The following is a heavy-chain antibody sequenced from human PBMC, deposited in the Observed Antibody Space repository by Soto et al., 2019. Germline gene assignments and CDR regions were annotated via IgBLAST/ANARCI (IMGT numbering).Heavy chain of an antibody. J-gene: IGHJ4*02. D-gene: IGHD6-13*01. CDR3: ARGGAYSTRWYPFDY. V-gene: IGHV4-34*01. CDR2: INHSGST. CDR1: GGSFSGYY. Sequence: QVQLQQWGAGLLKPSETLSLTCAVYGGSFSGYYWTLIRQPPGKGLEWIGEINHSGSTNYNPALTSRLTISIDTSKNQFSMKLTSVTAADTAVYYCARGGAYSTRWYPFDYWGQGILVTVSS.